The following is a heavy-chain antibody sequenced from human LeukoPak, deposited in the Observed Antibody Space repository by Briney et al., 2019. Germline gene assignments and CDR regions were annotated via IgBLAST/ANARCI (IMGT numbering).Heavy chain of an antibody. CDR3: ARGYGGNAPFDY. Sequence: FQGRVTITRDTSASTAYIELSSLRSEDTAVYYCARGYGGNAPFDYWGQGTLVTVSS. D-gene: IGHD4-23*01. V-gene: IGHV1-3*01. J-gene: IGHJ4*02.